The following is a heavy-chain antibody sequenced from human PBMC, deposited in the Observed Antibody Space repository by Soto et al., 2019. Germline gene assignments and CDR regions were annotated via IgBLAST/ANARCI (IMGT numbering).Heavy chain of an antibody. D-gene: IGHD2-21*01. V-gene: IGHV4-30-4*08. CDR2: IYYDGTT. J-gene: IGHJ5*02. CDR1: GGSISSGDYY. Sequence: QVQLQESGPGLVKPSETLSLTCTVSGGSISSGDYYWTWIRQPPGKGLEWLGYIYYDGTTYYNPSLKCRLTMSIDTSKNQFSLKLNSLTAADTAVYYCARDRRWLSRGPNNWFDPWGQGTLVTVSS. CDR3: ARDRRWLSRGPNNWFDP.